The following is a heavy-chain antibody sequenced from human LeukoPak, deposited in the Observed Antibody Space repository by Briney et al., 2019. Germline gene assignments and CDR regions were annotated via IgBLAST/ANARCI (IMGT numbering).Heavy chain of an antibody. CDR2: IKSDGST. CDR3: ARAPSEIGGYYPEYFRH. J-gene: IGHJ1*01. V-gene: IGHV3-74*01. CDR1: GFTFSSYW. D-gene: IGHD3-22*01. Sequence: GGSLRLSCAASGFTFSSYWMHWVRPAPGKGLVWVSRIKSDGSTNYADSVKGRFTISRDNAKNTVSLQMNSLRAEDTGVYYCARAPSEIGGYYPEYFRHWGQGTLVTVSS.